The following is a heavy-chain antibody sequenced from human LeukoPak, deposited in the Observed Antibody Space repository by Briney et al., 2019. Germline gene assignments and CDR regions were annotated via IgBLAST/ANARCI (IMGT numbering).Heavy chain of an antibody. CDR3: ARGGLDTRRGGYFDY. Sequence: SETLSLTCGVYGGSFSGYYWSWLRQPPGKGLEWIGEISHSGGTYYNPSLRSRVTVSVDTSKSQFSLRLSSVTAADTAVYYCARGGLDTRRGGYFDYWGQGILVTVSS. V-gene: IGHV4-34*01. D-gene: IGHD5-18*01. J-gene: IGHJ4*02. CDR1: GGSFSGYY. CDR2: ISHSGGT.